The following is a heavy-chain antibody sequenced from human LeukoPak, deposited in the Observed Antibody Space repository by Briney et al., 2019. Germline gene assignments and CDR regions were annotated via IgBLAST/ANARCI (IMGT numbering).Heavy chain of an antibody. Sequence: GGSLRLSCAAPGFTLSTYGMHSVRQAPGKGLEWGAVIWYDGSNKYYADSVKGRFTISRDNFQNTRYLQKNSLRAEDTAVYYIARGGIQLWGRYYFDYWGQGNLVNVS. J-gene: IGHJ4*02. CDR1: GFTLSTYG. V-gene: IGHV3-33*01. CDR3: ARGGIQLWGRYYFDY. CDR2: IWYDGSNK. D-gene: IGHD5-18*01.